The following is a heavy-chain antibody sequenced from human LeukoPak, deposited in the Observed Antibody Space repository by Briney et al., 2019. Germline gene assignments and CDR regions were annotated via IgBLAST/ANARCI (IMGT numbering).Heavy chain of an antibody. V-gene: IGHV3-23*01. D-gene: IGHD3-10*01. CDR2: ISGSGDFT. CDR1: GFTFSSYG. CDR3: AKDMRGYGSGTYYSRFNN. Sequence: PGRSLRLSCAASGFTFSSYGMHWVRQAPGKGLEWVSVISGSGDFTYYADSVRGRFTISRDNSRDTLFLQMNSLGAEDTAVHFCAKDMRGYGSGTYYSRFNNWGQGTLVTVSS. J-gene: IGHJ4*02.